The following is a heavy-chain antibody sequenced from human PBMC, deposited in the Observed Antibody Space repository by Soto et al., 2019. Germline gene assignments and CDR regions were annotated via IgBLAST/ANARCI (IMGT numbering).Heavy chain of an antibody. CDR3: ARVGVPTKYCFDY. J-gene: IGHJ4*02. Sequence: QTLSLTCAISGDSVSSNSAAWHWIRQSPSRGLEWRGRTYHRSKWYNDYAVSVKSRITFNPDTSKNQFSLQLNSVTPEDTAVYYSARVGVPTKYCFDYWGQGTLVTVSS. V-gene: IGHV6-1*01. D-gene: IGHD5-12*01. CDR1: GDSVSSNSAA. CDR2: TYHRSKWYN.